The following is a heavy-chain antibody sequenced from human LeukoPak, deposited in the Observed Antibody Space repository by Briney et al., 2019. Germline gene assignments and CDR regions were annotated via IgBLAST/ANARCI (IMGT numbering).Heavy chain of an antibody. V-gene: IGHV1-18*01. CDR1: GYTFTSYG. Sequence: GASVKVSCKASGYTFTSYGISWVRQAPGQGLEWMGRISTYNGNTNYTQKLQGRVTMTTDTSTSTAYMELRSLRSDDTAVYYCAMVRGVLNWFDPWGQGTLVTVSS. J-gene: IGHJ5*02. D-gene: IGHD3-10*01. CDR2: ISTYNGNT. CDR3: AMVRGVLNWFDP.